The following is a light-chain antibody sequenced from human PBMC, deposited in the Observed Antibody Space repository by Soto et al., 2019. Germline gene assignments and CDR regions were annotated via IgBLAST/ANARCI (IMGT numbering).Light chain of an antibody. J-gene: IGLJ3*02. CDR3: AAWDDSLRGVV. Sequence: QTVLTQPPSACGTPGQRVTISCSGSISNLGSNFVFWYQQLPGAAPKLLISRNDQRPSGVLDRFSGSKSGTSASLAISGLRSEDEADYHCAAWDDSLRGVVFGGGTKVTVL. CDR1: ISNLGSNF. CDR2: RND. V-gene: IGLV1-47*01.